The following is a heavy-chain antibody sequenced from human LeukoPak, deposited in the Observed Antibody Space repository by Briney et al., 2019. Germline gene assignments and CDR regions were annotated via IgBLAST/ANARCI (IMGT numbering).Heavy chain of an antibody. Sequence: SQTLPLTCAISGDSVSSNSAGWNWIRQSPSRGLEGLGRTYYRSKWYNDYAVSVKSRITINPDTSKNQFTLQLNSVTPEDTAVYYCARDGEGELVGSRWFDPWGQGTLVTVSS. D-gene: IGHD6-13*01. J-gene: IGHJ5*02. CDR3: ARDGEGELVGSRWFDP. CDR1: GDSVSSNSAG. CDR2: TYYRSKWYN. V-gene: IGHV6-1*01.